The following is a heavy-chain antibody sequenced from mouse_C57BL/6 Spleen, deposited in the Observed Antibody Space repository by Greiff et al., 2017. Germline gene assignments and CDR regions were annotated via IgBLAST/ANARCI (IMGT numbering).Heavy chain of an antibody. CDR1: GYTFTSYW. CDR3: ARYKYADSLMDY. Sequence: QVQLQQPGAELVRPGSSVKLSCKASGYTFTSYWMHWVKQRPIQGLEWIGNIDPSDSETHYNQKFKDKATLTVDKSSSTAYMQLSSLTSEDSAVYYCARYKYADSLMDYWGQGTSVTVSS. D-gene: IGHD2-14*01. V-gene: IGHV1-52*01. CDR2: IDPSDSET. J-gene: IGHJ4*01.